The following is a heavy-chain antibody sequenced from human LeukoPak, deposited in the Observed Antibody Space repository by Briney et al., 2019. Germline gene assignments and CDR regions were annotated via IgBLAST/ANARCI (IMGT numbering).Heavy chain of an antibody. V-gene: IGHV3-11*01. Sequence: GGSLRLSCAASGFTFIDFYMFWIRQAPGKGLEWVSYISASGNTMYYGDSVKGRFTISRDNAKNSLYLQMNSLRAEDTAVYYCARDGSGSYDQWGQGTLVTVSS. D-gene: IGHD3-10*01. CDR3: ARDGSGSYDQ. J-gene: IGHJ4*02. CDR1: GFTFIDFY. CDR2: ISASGNTM.